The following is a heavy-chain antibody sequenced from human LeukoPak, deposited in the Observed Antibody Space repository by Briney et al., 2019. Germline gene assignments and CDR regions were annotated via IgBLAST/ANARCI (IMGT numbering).Heavy chain of an antibody. CDR2: ISSSSTYI. V-gene: IGHV3-21*01. D-gene: IGHD6-6*01. CDR3: ARDGYSTSSFDF. J-gene: IGHJ4*02. CDR1: EFIFSRYN. Sequence: GGSLRLSCAASEFIFSRYNMNWVRQAPGKGLEGVSSISSSSTYIYYVDSVKGPFTISRDNAKNTLYLQMNSLRAEDTAVYYCARDGYSTSSFDFWGQGTLVTVSS.